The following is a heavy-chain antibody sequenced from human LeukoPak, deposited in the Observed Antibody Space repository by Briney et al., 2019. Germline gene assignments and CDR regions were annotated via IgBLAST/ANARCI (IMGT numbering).Heavy chain of an antibody. Sequence: PGGSLRLSCAASGFTFSSYGMHWVRQAPGKGLEWVAVIWYDGSNKYYADSVKGRFTISRDNSKNTLYLQMNSLRAEDTAVYYCAKAYSSGWSRVYFQHWGQGTLVTVSS. CDR2: IWYDGSNK. D-gene: IGHD6-19*01. J-gene: IGHJ1*01. CDR3: AKAYSSGWSRVYFQH. V-gene: IGHV3-30*02. CDR1: GFTFSSYG.